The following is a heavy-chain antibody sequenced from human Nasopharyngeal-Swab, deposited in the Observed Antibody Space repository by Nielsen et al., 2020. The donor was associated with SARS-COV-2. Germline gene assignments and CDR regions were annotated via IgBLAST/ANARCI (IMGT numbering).Heavy chain of an antibody. V-gene: IGHV3-21*01. D-gene: IGHD3-16*02. Sequence: VREAPGKGLEWVSSISSSSSYIYYADSVKGRFTISRDNAKNSPYLQMNSLRAEDTAVYYCARSITFGGVIAERHFDYWGQGTLVTVSS. J-gene: IGHJ4*02. CDR2: ISSSSSYI. CDR3: ARSITFGGVIAERHFDY.